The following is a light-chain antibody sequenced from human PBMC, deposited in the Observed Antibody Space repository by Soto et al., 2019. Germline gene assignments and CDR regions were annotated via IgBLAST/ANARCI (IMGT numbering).Light chain of an antibody. CDR2: AAS. J-gene: IGKJ4*01. V-gene: IGKV1-39*01. Sequence: DIQMTQSPSSLSASGGDRVTITCRASQSISSYLNWYQQKPGKAPKLLIYAASSLQSGVPSRFSGSGSGTDFTLTISSLQPEDFATYFCHPRYCTPLTFGGGTKVDIK. CDR1: QSISSY. CDR3: HPRYCTPLT.